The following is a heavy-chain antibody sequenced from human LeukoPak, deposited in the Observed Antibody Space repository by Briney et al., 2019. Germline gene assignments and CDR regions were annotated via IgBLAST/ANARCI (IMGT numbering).Heavy chain of an antibody. CDR3: ARHLTYYYGSGSYFGFDP. V-gene: IGHV4-34*01. CDR1: GGSFSGYY. CDR2: INHSGST. D-gene: IGHD3-10*01. J-gene: IGHJ5*02. Sequence: SETLSLTCAVYGGSFSGYYWSWIRQPPGKGLEWIGEINHSGSTNYNPSLKSRVTISVDTSKNQFSLKLSSVTAADTAVYYCARHLTYYYGSGSYFGFDPWGQGTLVTVSS.